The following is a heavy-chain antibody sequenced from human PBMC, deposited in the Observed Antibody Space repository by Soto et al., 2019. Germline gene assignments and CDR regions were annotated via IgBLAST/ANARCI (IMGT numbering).Heavy chain of an antibody. J-gene: IGHJ5*02. Sequence: LRLSCVASGFTFNRYGMHWVRQAPGKGLEWVAEISFDGTAKYYAESVKGRFTVSRDNGNNTLHLEMNSLGAKDTAVYFCATGRSTRFDPWGQGTLVTVSS. CDR3: ATGRSTRFDP. D-gene: IGHD1-1*01. V-gene: IGHV3-30*03. CDR1: GFTFNRYG. CDR2: ISFDGTAK.